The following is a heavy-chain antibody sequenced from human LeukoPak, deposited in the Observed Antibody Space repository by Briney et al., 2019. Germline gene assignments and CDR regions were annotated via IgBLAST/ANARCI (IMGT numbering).Heavy chain of an antibody. Sequence: PGGSLRLSCAASGFTVSSNYMSWVRQAPGKGLEWVSVIYSGGSTYYADSVKGRFTISRDNSKNTLYLQMNSLRAEDTAVYYCARASAYPWGSGGFDYWGQGTLVTVSS. J-gene: IGHJ4*02. CDR1: GFTVSSNY. V-gene: IGHV3-53*01. D-gene: IGHD2-15*01. CDR3: ARASAYPWGSGGFDY. CDR2: IYSGGST.